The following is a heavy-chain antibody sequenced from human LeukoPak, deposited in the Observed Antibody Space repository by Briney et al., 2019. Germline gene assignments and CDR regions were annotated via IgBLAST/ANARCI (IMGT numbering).Heavy chain of an antibody. J-gene: IGHJ6*03. Sequence: PSETLSLTCAVSGYSIRSGYYWGWIRQPPGKGLEWIGSIYHSGSTYYNPSLKSRVTISVDTSKNQFSLKLSSVTAADTAVYNCARHASYDHYYYYYYMDVWGKGTTVTVSS. D-gene: IGHD3-3*01. CDR2: IYHSGST. CDR3: ARHASYDHYYYYYYMDV. V-gene: IGHV4-38-2*01. CDR1: GYSIRSGYY.